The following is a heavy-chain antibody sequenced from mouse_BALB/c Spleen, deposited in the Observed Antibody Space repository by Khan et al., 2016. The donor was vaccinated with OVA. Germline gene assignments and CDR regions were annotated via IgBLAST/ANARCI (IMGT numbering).Heavy chain of an antibody. CDR2: INYSGNT. Sequence: EVKLEVSGPGLVKPSQSLSLTCTVTGYSITSDYAWNWIRQFPGNKLEWMGSINYSGNTNYNPSLKSRISITRDTSKNPFFLQLNSVTTEDTATYYCARDGSRYNYAMDYGGQGTAVTVSS. J-gene: IGHJ4*01. CDR1: GYSITSDYA. CDR3: ARDGSRYNYAMDY. V-gene: IGHV3-2*02. D-gene: IGHD2-3*01.